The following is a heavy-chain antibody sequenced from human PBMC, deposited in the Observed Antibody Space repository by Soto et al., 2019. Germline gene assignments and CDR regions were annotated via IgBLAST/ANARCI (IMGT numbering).Heavy chain of an antibody. CDR3: ARVLLAQVYYYYYGMDV. CDR2: INAGNGNT. Sequence: ASVKVSCKASGYTFTSYAMHWVRQAPGQRLEWMGWINAGNGNTKYSQKFQGRVTITRDTSASTAYMELSSLRSEDTAVYYCARVLLAQVYYYYYGMDVGGQGTTVTVSS. J-gene: IGHJ6*02. CDR1: GYTFTSYA. V-gene: IGHV1-3*01.